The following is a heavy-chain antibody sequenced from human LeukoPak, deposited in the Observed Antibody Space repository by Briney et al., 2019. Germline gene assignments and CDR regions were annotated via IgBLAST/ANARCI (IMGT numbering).Heavy chain of an antibody. CDR2: IYRSGTT. Sequence: PSKTLSLTCTVSGDSISSYYYNWIRQPAGKGLEWIGRIYRSGTTYYNPSLKSRLTMSVDTSKNQFSLKLTSVTAADTALYFCALLGSSALHYCGQGALVTVSS. D-gene: IGHD3-22*01. CDR3: ALLGSSALHY. CDR1: GDSISSYY. V-gene: IGHV4-4*07. J-gene: IGHJ4*02.